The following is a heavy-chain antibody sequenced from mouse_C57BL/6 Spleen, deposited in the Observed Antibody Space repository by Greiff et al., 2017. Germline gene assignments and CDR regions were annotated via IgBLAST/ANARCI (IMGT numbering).Heavy chain of an antibody. D-gene: IGHD1-1*01. CDR1: GFTFSSYA. CDR2: ISDGGSYT. Sequence: EVQRVESGGGLVKPGGSLKLSCAASGFTFSSYAMSWVRQTPEKRLEWVATISDGGSYTYYPDNVKGRFTISRDNAKNNLYLQMSHLNSEDTAMYYCARDRSSSYYYAMDYWGQGTSVTVSS. J-gene: IGHJ4*01. CDR3: ARDRSSSYYYAMDY. V-gene: IGHV5-4*01.